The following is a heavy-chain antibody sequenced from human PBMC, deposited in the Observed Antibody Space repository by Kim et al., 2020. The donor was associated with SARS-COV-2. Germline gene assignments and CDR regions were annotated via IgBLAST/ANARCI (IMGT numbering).Heavy chain of an antibody. CDR3: ARATNINSRFDY. V-gene: IGHV3-74*01. CDR2: IKYDGTTP. Sequence: GGSLRLSCAASGFTFSAWGMHWVRQAPGKGLVWVSLIKYDGTTPNYADSVRGRFTISRDTAKSTLYLQMDSLRAEDTAVYYCARATNINSRFDYRGAGGLVAVPS. D-gene: IGHD5-18*01. J-gene: IGHJ4*02. CDR1: GFTFSAWG.